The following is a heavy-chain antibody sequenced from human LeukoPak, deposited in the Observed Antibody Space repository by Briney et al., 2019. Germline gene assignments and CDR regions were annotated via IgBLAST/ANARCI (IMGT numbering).Heavy chain of an antibody. J-gene: IGHJ4*02. V-gene: IGHV4-39*07. CDR3: ARAPRDSSGWYPFDY. CDR1: GGSISSSGYY. CDR2: IYYSGST. Sequence: SETLSLTCTVSGGSISSSGYYWGWIRQPPGKGLEWIGTIYYSGSTQYNPSLKSRVTISVDTSKNQFSLKLSSVTAADTAVYYCARAPRDSSGWYPFDYWGQGTLVTVSS. D-gene: IGHD6-19*01.